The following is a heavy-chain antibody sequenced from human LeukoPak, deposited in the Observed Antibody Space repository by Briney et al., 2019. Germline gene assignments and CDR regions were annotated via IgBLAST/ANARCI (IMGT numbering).Heavy chain of an antibody. D-gene: IGHD4-17*01. J-gene: IGHJ4*02. CDR3: ARGYGDYVH. CDR2: IYYSGST. CDR1: GGSISSYY. Sequence: SETLSLTCTVSGGSISSYYWSWLRQPPGKGLEWIGYIYYSGSTNYNPSLKSRVTISVDTSKNQFSLKLSSVTAADTAVYYCARGYGDYVHWGQGTLVTVSS. V-gene: IGHV4-59*01.